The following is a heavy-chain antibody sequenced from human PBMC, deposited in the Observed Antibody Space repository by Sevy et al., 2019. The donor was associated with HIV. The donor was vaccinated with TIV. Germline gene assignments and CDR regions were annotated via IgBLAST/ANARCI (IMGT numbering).Heavy chain of an antibody. V-gene: IGHV3-33*01. CDR3: ARSKTYYYGSGSYYSDAFDI. D-gene: IGHD3-10*01. CDR2: IWYDGSNK. Sequence: GGSLRLSCAASGFTFSSYGMHWVRQAPGMGLEWVAVIWYDGSNKYYADSVKGRFTISRDNSKNTLYLQMNSLRAEDTAVYYCARSKTYYYGSGSYYSDAFDIWGQGTMVTVSS. CDR1: GFTFSSYG. J-gene: IGHJ3*02.